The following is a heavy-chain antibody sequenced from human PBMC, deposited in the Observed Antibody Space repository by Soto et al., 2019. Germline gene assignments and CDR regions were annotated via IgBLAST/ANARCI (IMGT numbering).Heavy chain of an antibody. CDR3: ARNGSYYDFWSGYYFGGGMDV. D-gene: IGHD3-3*01. V-gene: IGHV4-34*01. CDR1: GGSFSGYY. Sequence: TLSLTCAVYGGSFSGYYWSWIRQPPGKGLEWIGEINHSGSTNYNPSLKSRVTISVDTSKNQFSLKLSSVTAADTAVYYCARNGSYYDFWSGYYFGGGMDVWGQGTTVTVSS. CDR2: INHSGST. J-gene: IGHJ6*02.